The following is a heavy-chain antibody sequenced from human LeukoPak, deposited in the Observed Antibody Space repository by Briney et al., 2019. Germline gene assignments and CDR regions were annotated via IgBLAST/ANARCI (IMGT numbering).Heavy chain of an antibody. V-gene: IGHV4-59*08. CDR1: GGSISSYY. J-gene: IGHJ4*02. D-gene: IGHD3-3*01. CDR3: ARVPGGGRFLEWLGFDY. CDR2: IYYSGST. Sequence: PSETLSLTCTVSGGSISSYYWSWVRQPPGKGLEWMGYIYYSGSTNYNPSLKSRVTISVDTSKNQFSLKLSSVTAADTAVYYCARVPGGGRFLEWLGFDYWGQGTLVTVSS.